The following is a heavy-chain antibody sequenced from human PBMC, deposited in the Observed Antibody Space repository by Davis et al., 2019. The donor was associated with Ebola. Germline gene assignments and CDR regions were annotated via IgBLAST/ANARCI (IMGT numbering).Heavy chain of an antibody. CDR3: HHLDY. CDR2: VYNSGST. CDR1: GGSISGYY. V-gene: IGHV4-4*08. J-gene: IGHJ4*02. D-gene: IGHD1-14*01. Sequence: SETLSLTCSVSGGSISGYYWNWIRQSPGKGLEWIGYVYNSGSTYYNPSLKSRVTISVDTSKNQFSLKLSSVTAADTAVYYCHHLDYWGQGTLVAVSS.